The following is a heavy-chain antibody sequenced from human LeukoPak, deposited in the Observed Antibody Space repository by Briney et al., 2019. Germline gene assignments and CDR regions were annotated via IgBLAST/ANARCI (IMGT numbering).Heavy chain of an antibody. J-gene: IGHJ4*02. CDR3: ARKSRITIFGVVIFRLGYFDY. CDR2: INHSGST. D-gene: IGHD3-3*01. CDR1: GGSFSGYY. Sequence: KPSETLSLTCAVYGGSFSGYYWSWIRQPPGKGLEWIGEINHSGSTNYNPSLKSRVTISVDTSKKQFSLKLSSVTAADTAVYYCARKSRITIFGVVIFRLGYFDYWGQGTLVTVSS. V-gene: IGHV4-34*01.